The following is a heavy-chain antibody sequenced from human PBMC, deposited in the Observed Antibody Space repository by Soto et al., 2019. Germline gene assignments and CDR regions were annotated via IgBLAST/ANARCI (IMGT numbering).Heavy chain of an antibody. D-gene: IGHD1-26*01. CDR2: ISAYNGNT. CDR3: ARVGSGSYHGAFDI. J-gene: IGHJ3*02. CDR1: GYTFTSYG. Sequence: ASVKVSCKASGYTFTSYGISWARQAPGQGLEWMGWISAYNGNTNYAQKLQGRVTMTTDTSTSTAYMELRSLRSDDTAVYYCARVGSGSYHGAFDIWGQGTMVTVSS. V-gene: IGHV1-18*01.